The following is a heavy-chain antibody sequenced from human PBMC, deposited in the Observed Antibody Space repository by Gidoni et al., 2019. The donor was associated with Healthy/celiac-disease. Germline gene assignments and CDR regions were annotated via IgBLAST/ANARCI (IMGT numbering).Heavy chain of an antibody. J-gene: IGHJ6*02. CDR3: ARDPLLGYEGYYYYGMDV. Sequence: QVQLVQSGAEGKKPGASGKVSCKASGYTFTSYGCGWVRQDPGQGLQWMGWRGAYNGNTNDAQNLQGRVTMTTDTSTSTAYMELRSLRSDDTAVYYCARDPLLGYEGYYYYGMDVWGQGTTVTVSS. V-gene: IGHV1-18*01. CDR1: GYTFTSYG. D-gene: IGHD7-27*01. CDR2: RGAYNGNT.